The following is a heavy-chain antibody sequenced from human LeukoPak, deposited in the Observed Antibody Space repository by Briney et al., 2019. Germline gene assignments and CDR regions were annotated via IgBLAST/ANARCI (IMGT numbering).Heavy chain of an antibody. CDR1: GFTFDDYA. CDR2: IGTAGDT. V-gene: IGHV3-13*01. Sequence: GGSLRLSCAASGFTFDDYAMHWVRQAPGKGLEWVSGIGTAGDTYYAGSVKGRFTISRENAKNSLYLQMNSLRAGDTAVYYCAGIAVAGTRAFDIWGQGTMVTVSS. D-gene: IGHD6-19*01. CDR3: AGIAVAGTRAFDI. J-gene: IGHJ3*02.